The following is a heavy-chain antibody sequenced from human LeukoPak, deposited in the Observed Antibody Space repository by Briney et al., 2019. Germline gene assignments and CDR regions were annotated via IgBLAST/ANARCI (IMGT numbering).Heavy chain of an antibody. CDR3: AKDQRLDLLGSGNLDY. CDR1: GFTFSSYA. D-gene: IGHD3-10*02. J-gene: IGHJ4*02. CDR2: ISGSGGST. V-gene: IGHV3-23*01. Sequence: PGGSLRLSCAPSGFTFSSYAMSWVRGAPGKGLEWVSGISGSGGSTYYADSVKGRFTISRDNSKNTLYLQMNSLRAEDTAVYYCAKDQRLDLLGSGNLDYWGQGPLVTVSS.